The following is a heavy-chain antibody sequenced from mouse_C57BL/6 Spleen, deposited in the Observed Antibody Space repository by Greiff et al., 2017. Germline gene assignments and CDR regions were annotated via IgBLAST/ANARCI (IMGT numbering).Heavy chain of an antibody. D-gene: IGHD2-5*01. CDR3: ARMVYSNEAMDY. J-gene: IGHJ4*01. Sequence: QVQLQPSGAELVRPGASVKLSCKASGYTFTDYYINWVKQRPGQGLEWIARIYPGSGNTYYNEKFKGKATLTAEKSSSTAYMQLSSLTSEDSAVYFCARMVYSNEAMDYWGQGTSVTVSS. CDR1: GYTFTDYY. CDR2: IYPGSGNT. V-gene: IGHV1-76*01.